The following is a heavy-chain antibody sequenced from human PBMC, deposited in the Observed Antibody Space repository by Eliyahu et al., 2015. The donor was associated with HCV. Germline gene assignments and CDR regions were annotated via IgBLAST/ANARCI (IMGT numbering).Heavy chain of an antibody. CDR1: GFXFXXYX. Sequence: EVQLVESGGGLVQPGGSLRLSCAASGFXFXXYXXNWVRQXPGKGXEWVSYISSSXSTIYYADSVKGRFTISRDNAKNSLYLQMNSLRDEDTAVYYCAREGGMVIRDYYYYGMDVWGQGTTVTVSS. CDR3: AREGGMVIRDYYYYGMDV. V-gene: IGHV3-48*02. D-gene: IGHD3-22*01. J-gene: IGHJ6*02. CDR2: ISSSXSTI.